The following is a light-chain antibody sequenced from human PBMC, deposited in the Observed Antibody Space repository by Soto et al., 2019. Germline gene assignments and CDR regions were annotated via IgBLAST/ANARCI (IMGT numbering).Light chain of an antibody. Sequence: DIQMTQSPSTLSASVGDRVTITCRASQSISSYLNWYQQKPGKAPKLLIYAASGLQSGVPSRLSGSGSGTDFTLTISSLQPEDFATYYGQQSYSTPLTFGGGTKVDIK. CDR3: QQSYSTPLT. J-gene: IGKJ4*01. CDR1: QSISSY. CDR2: AAS. V-gene: IGKV1-39*01.